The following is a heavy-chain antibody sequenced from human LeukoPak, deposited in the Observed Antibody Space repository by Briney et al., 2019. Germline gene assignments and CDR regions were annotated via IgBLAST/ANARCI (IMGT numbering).Heavy chain of an antibody. CDR1: GYTFTSYY. Sequence: GASVKVSCKASGYTFTSYYMHWVRQAPGQGLEWMGIINPSGGSTSCAQKLQGRVTMTRDTTTSIVYMELSSLRSEDTAVYYCAREKGESGYDLYYWGQGTLVTVSS. D-gene: IGHD5-12*01. J-gene: IGHJ4*02. CDR3: AREKGESGYDLYY. V-gene: IGHV1-46*01. CDR2: INPSGGST.